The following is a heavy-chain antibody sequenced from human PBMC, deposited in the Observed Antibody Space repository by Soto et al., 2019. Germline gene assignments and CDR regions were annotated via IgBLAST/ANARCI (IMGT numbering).Heavy chain of an antibody. CDR3: ARVNRLWGLDY. D-gene: IGHD3-10*01. CDR1: GFTFSSYA. V-gene: IGHV3-30-3*01. J-gene: IGHJ4*02. CDR2: ISYDGSNK. Sequence: VQLVESGGGLVQPGGSLRLSCAASGFTFSSYAMHWVRQAPGKGLEWVAVISYDGSNKYYADSVKGRFTISRDNSKNTLYLQMNSLRAEDTAVYYCARVNRLWGLDYWGQGTLVTVSS.